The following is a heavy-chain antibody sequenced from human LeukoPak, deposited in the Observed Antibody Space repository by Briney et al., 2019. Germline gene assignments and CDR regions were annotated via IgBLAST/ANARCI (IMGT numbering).Heavy chain of an antibody. CDR2: ASGSSGTT. Sequence: GGSLRLSCAASGFTFSSFAMTWVRQAPGKGRKWVSGASGSSGTTYYADSVKGGVTLSRDNAKNTLYLQSNSVRADDTPVYYGARGLSFSPEYYFDYWGQGTLVTVSS. J-gene: IGHJ4*02. CDR3: ARGLSFSPEYYFDY. CDR1: GFTFSSFA. V-gene: IGHV3-23*01. D-gene: IGHD1-14*01.